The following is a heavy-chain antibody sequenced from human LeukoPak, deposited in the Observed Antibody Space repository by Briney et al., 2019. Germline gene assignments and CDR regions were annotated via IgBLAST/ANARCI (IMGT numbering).Heavy chain of an antibody. J-gene: IGHJ4*02. Sequence: PSETLSLTCTVSGGSISSYYWNWIRQPPGKGLEWIGYIYYSGSTNYNPSLKSRVTISVDTSKNQFSLKLSSVTAADTAVYYCARLSNYYDSSGYYPSFDYWGQGTLVTVSS. CDR2: IYYSGST. V-gene: IGHV4-59*01. CDR3: ARLSNYYDSSGYYPSFDY. D-gene: IGHD3-22*01. CDR1: GGSISSYY.